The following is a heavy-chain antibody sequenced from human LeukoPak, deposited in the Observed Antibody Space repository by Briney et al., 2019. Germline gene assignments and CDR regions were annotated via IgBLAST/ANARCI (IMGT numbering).Heavy chain of an antibody. CDR3: AKSGTLVRGGEGFDY. CDR1: GFTFSSYA. Sequence: GGSLRLSCAASGFTFSSYAMSWVRQAPGKGLGWVSAICGSGGSTYYADSVKGRFTISRDNSKNTLYLQMNSLRAEDTAVYYCAKSGTLVRGGEGFDYWGQGTLVTVSS. D-gene: IGHD3-10*01. CDR2: ICGSGGST. V-gene: IGHV3-23*01. J-gene: IGHJ4*02.